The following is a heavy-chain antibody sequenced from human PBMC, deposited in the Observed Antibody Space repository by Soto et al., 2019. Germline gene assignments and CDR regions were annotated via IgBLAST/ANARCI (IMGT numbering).Heavy chain of an antibody. Sequence: GESLKISCRCSGYTFSNFWIAWVRHLPGKGLEWMGIIYPGDHETRYSPSFHGKVTISADKSINTAYLQWSSLEASDTAFYYCARSTRSSPYFDCWGQGAMVTVSS. CDR2: IYPGDHET. D-gene: IGHD6-13*01. V-gene: IGHV5-51*01. J-gene: IGHJ4*02. CDR1: GYTFSNFW. CDR3: ARSTRSSPYFDC.